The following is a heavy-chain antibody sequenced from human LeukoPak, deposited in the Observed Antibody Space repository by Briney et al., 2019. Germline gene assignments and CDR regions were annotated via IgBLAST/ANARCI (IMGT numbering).Heavy chain of an antibody. CDR1: GFTFSTFA. V-gene: IGHV3-23*01. CDR2: ITASGGST. CDR3: ANDRGY. Sequence: GGSLRLSCAASGFTFSTFAMSWVRQAPGKGLEWVSSITASGGSTFYADSVKGRFTISRDNSKSTLYLQMNSLRAEDTAVYYCANDRGYWGQGTLVTVSS. J-gene: IGHJ4*02.